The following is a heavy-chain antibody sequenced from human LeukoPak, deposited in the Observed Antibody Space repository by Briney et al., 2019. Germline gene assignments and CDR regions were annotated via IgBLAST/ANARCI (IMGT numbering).Heavy chain of an antibody. V-gene: IGHV3-74*01. CDR3: ARVTGGYNLVDY. J-gene: IGHJ4*02. D-gene: IGHD5-24*01. Sequence: GGSLRLSCAASGFTFSSYWMHWVRQAPGKGLVWVSRISDDGGHTFHADSVKGRFAMSRDNSKNTLYLQMNSLRAEDTGVYYCARVTGGYNLVDYWGQGTLVTVSS. CDR1: GFTFSSYW. CDR2: ISDDGGHT.